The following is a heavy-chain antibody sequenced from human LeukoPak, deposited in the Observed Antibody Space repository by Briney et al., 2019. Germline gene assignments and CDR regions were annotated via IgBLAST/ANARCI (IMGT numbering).Heavy chain of an antibody. Sequence: PSETLSLTCTVSGGSISSYYWSWIRQPPGKGLEWIGYIYYSGSTNYNPSLKSRVTISVDTSKNQFSLKLSSVTAADTAVYYCARGDMGTGSFDYWGQGTLVTVSS. J-gene: IGHJ4*02. CDR3: ARGDMGTGSFDY. D-gene: IGHD1-14*01. CDR2: IYYSGST. CDR1: GGSISSYY. V-gene: IGHV4-59*01.